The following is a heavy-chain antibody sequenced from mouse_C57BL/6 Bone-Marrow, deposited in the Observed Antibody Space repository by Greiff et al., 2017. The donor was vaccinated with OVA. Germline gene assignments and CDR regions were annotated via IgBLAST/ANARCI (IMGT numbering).Heavy chain of an antibody. CDR2: IYPRSGNT. D-gene: IGHD1-1*01. CDR3: ARDYGSSYWYFDV. CDR1: GYTFTSYG. Sequence: VQRVESGAELARPGASVKLSCKASGYTFTSYGISWVKQRTGQGLEWIGEIYPRSGNTYYNEKFKGKATLTADKSSSTAYMELRSLTSEDSAVYFCARDYGSSYWYFDVWGTGTTVTVSS. J-gene: IGHJ1*03. V-gene: IGHV1-81*01.